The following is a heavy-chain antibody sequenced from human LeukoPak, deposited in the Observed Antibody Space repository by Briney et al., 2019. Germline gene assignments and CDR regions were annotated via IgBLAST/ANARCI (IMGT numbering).Heavy chain of an antibody. J-gene: IGHJ5*02. D-gene: IGHD3-22*01. V-gene: IGHV3-7*03. CDR1: GFTFSSYW. Sequence: GGSLRLSCAASGFTFSSYWMSWVRQAPGKGLEWVANIKQDGSEKYYVDSVKGRFTISRDNAKNSLYLQMNSLRAEDTAVYYCAKDATNYYDSSGYYYSWFDPWGQGTLVTVSS. CDR3: AKDATNYYDSSGYYYSWFDP. CDR2: IKQDGSEK.